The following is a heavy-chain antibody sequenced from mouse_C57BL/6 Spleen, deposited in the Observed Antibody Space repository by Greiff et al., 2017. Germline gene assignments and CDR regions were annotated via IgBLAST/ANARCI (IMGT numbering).Heavy chain of an antibody. Sequence: EVNLVESGGDLVKPGGSLKLSCAASGFTFSSYGMSWVRQTPDKRLEWVATISSGGSYTSYPGSVKGRFTISRDNAKNTLYLQLSSLKSEDTAMYYCARQVYDYDPFGYWGQGTLVTVSA. D-gene: IGHD2-4*01. CDR1: GFTFSSYG. CDR2: ISSGGSYT. V-gene: IGHV5-6*01. J-gene: IGHJ3*01. CDR3: ARQVYDYDPFGY.